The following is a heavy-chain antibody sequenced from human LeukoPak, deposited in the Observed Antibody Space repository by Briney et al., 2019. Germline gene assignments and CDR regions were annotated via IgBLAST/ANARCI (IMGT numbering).Heavy chain of an antibody. CDR1: GYPISIDDD. CDR3: ARAGVPGYYYYYMDV. CDR2: IYHSGSS. Sequence: PKTLALTYTVSGYPISIDDDWGWLQQPPKKRLECIESIYHSGSSNYTPSLKSRVTMSVDTSKNQFSLKLSSVTAADTAVYYCARAGVPGYYYYYMDVWGKGTTVTVSS. D-gene: IGHD3-3*01. V-gene: IGHV4-38-2*02. J-gene: IGHJ6*03.